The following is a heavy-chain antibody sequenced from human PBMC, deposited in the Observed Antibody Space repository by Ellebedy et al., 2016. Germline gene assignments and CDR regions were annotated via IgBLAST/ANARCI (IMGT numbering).Heavy chain of an antibody. CDR1: GGSISSYY. Sequence: SETLSLTCTVSGGSISSYYWSWIRQPPGQGLEWIGYIYYTGTTTYNASLQSRVTISIDRSENQFSLKLTSVTAADTAMYFCARHGQYTSGWWDSWGQGILVTVSS. CDR2: IYYTGTT. CDR3: ARHGQYTSGWWDS. J-gene: IGHJ5*01. V-gene: IGHV4-59*08. D-gene: IGHD4-11*01.